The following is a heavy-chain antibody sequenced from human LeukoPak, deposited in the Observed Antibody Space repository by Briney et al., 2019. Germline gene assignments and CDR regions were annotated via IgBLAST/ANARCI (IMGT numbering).Heavy chain of an antibody. CDR3: AKWTSYYYDSSGYFDY. D-gene: IGHD3-22*01. CDR1: GFTFSSYE. CDR2: ISSSGSTI. V-gene: IGHV3-48*03. Sequence: GGSLRLSCAASGFTFSSYEMNWVRQAPGKGLEWVSYISSSGSTIYYADSVKGRFTISRDNARNSLYLQMNSLRAEDTALYYCAKWTSYYYDSSGYFDYWGQGTLVTVSS. J-gene: IGHJ4*02.